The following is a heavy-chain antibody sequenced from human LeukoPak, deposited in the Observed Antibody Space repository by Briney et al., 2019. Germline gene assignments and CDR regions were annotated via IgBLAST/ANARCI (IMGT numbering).Heavy chain of an antibody. CDR3: ARKYGDYVSYAFDI. CDR1: GGSISSGGYS. D-gene: IGHD4-17*01. J-gene: IGHJ3*02. Sequence: SETLSLTCAVSGGSISSGGYSWSWIRQPPGKGLEWIGYIYYSGSTYYNPSLKSRVTISVDTSKNQFSLKLSSVTAADTAVYYCARKYGDYVSYAFDIWGQGTMVTVSS. V-gene: IGHV4-30-4*07. CDR2: IYYSGST.